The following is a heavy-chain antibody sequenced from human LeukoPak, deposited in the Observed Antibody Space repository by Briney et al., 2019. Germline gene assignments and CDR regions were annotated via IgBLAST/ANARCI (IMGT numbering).Heavy chain of an antibody. CDR3: ARGTRRSERYFDL. D-gene: IGHD2-8*01. V-gene: IGHV5-51*01. J-gene: IGHJ2*01. Sequence: GESLKISCKGSGYSFTSYWIGWVRQMPGKGLEWMGIIYPGDSDTRYSPSFQGQVTISADKSISAAYLQWSSLKASDTAMYYCARGTRRSERYFDLWGRGTLVTVSS. CDR1: GYSFTSYW. CDR2: IYPGDSDT.